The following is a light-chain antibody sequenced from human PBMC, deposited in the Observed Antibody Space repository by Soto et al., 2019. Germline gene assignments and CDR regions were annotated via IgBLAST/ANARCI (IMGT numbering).Light chain of an antibody. V-gene: IGKV3-20*01. CDR1: QTVGSN. Sequence: EVEMAQSPAILSLSLGERATLSCRASQTVGSNLAWFQHRPGQAPRLLMFRTSSRATGIPDRFSGSGSGTDFTLTISRLEPEDFAVYYCHQYGSFGQGTKVDIK. CDR3: HQYGS. J-gene: IGKJ1*01. CDR2: RTS.